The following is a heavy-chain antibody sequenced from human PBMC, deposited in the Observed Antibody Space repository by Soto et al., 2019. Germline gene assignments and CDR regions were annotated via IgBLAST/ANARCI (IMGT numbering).Heavy chain of an antibody. Sequence: GGSLRLSCAASGFAASGFTVSGYGMHWVRQSPGKGLEWVAVISFDGSEKYYADSVKGRFTISRDNSKDTLYLQMNSLRAEDTAVYYCARPGASGYSSGWYSYGMDVWGQGTTVTVS. CDR3: ARPGASGYSSGWYSYGMDV. CDR2: ISFDGSEK. CDR1: GFAASGFTVSGYG. D-gene: IGHD6-19*01. J-gene: IGHJ6*02. V-gene: IGHV3-30*03.